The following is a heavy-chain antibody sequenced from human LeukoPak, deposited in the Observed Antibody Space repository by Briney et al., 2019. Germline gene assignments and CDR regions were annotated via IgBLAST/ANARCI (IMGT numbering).Heavy chain of an antibody. V-gene: IGHV1-69*13. CDR2: IIPIFGTA. Sequence: SVKVSCKASGGTFSSYAISWVRQAPGQGLEWMGGIIPIFGTANYAHKFQGRVTITADESTSTAYMELSSLRSEDTAVYYCARDHELASEYYSTFDWGQGTLVTVSS. J-gene: IGHJ4*02. CDR3: ARDHELASEYYSTFD. D-gene: IGHD3-10*01. CDR1: GGTFSSYA.